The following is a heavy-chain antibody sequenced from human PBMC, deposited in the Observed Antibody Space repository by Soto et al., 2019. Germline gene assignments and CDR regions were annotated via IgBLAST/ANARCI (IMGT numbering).Heavy chain of an antibody. J-gene: IGHJ4*02. CDR3: ARESKGGSLWFGELSEFDY. Sequence: ASVKVSCKASGYTFTSYYMHWVRQAPGQGLEWMGIINPSGGSTSYAQKFQGRVTMTRDTSTSTVYMELSSLRSEDTAVYYCARESKGGSLWFGELSEFDYWGQGTLVTVSS. CDR2: INPSGGST. CDR1: GYTFTSYY. V-gene: IGHV1-46*01. D-gene: IGHD3-10*01.